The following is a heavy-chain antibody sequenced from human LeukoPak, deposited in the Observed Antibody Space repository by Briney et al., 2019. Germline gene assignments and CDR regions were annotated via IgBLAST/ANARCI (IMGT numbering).Heavy chain of an antibody. CDR1: GLTFSSYW. CDR2: IKQNGSEK. CDR3: AREGSGSFDC. D-gene: IGHD1-26*01. Sequence: GGSLRLSCAASGLTFSSYWMSWVRQAPGKGLEWVANIKQNGSEKYYVDSVKGRFTISRDNAKNSLYLQMNSLRAEDTAVYYCAREGSGSFDCWGQGTLVTVSS. V-gene: IGHV3-7*01. J-gene: IGHJ4*02.